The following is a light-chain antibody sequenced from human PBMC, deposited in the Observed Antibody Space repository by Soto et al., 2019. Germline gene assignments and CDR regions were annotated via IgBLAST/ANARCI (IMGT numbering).Light chain of an antibody. Sequence: DIQMTQSPSSLSASVGDRVTITCRASQSISSYLNWYQQKPGKAPKLLIYAASSLQSGVPSRFSGSGSGTDVTLTISSLKPEDFATYYCHQSYSTPLTFGPVTKVDIK. J-gene: IGKJ3*01. CDR2: AAS. CDR1: QSISSY. V-gene: IGKV1-39*01. CDR3: HQSYSTPLT.